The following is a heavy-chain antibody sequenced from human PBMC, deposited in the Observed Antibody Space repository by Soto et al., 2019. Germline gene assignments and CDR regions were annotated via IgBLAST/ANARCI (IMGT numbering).Heavy chain of an antibody. CDR1: GGSVSRGSYY. V-gene: IGHV4-61*01. CDR3: ARDRITIFGGYYYYGMDV. Sequence: QVQLQESGPGLVKPSETLSLTCTVSGGSVSRGSYYWSWIRQPPGKGLEWIGYIYYSGSTNYNPSLKSRVTISVDTSKNQFSLKLSSVTAADTVVYYCARDRITIFGGYYYYGMDVWGQGTTVTVSS. CDR2: IYYSGST. J-gene: IGHJ6*02. D-gene: IGHD3-3*01.